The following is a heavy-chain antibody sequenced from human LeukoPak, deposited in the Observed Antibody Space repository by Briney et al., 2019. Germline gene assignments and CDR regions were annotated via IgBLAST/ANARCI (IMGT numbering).Heavy chain of an antibody. Sequence: SETLSLTCAVYGGSFSGYYWSWIRQPPGKGLEWIGEINHSGSTNYNPSFKSRVTMSVDTSKNQFSLKLSSVTAADTAVYYCARGTYYDFWSGRKPSADYYGMDVWGQGTTVTASS. D-gene: IGHD3-3*01. CDR2: INHSGST. V-gene: IGHV4-34*01. J-gene: IGHJ6*02. CDR3: ARGTYYDFWSGRKPSADYYGMDV. CDR1: GGSFSGYY.